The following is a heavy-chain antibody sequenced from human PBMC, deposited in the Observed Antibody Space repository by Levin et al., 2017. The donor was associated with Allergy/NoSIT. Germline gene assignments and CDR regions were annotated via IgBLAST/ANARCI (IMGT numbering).Heavy chain of an antibody. CDR3: AREEDWGYFDY. D-gene: IGHD7-27*01. V-gene: IGHV3-30-3*01. Sequence: PTGGSLRLSCAASGFTFSSYAMHWVRQAPGKGLEWVAVISYDGSNKYYADSVKGRFTISRDNSKNTLYLQMNSLRAEDTAVYYCAREEDWGYFDYWGQGTLVTVSS. J-gene: IGHJ4*02. CDR1: GFTFSSYA. CDR2: ISYDGSNK.